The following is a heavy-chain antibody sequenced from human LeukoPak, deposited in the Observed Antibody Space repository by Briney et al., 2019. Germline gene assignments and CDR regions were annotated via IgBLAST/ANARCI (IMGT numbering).Heavy chain of an antibody. CDR3: ARDGDTAMVSFYDI. Sequence: SVKVSCKASGGTFSSYAISWVRQAPGQGLEWMGGIIPIFGTPNYAQKFQGRVTITADESTNTAYMELSSLTYEDTAMYYCARDGDTAMVSFYDIWGQGTKVTVSS. J-gene: IGHJ3*02. D-gene: IGHD5-18*01. CDR2: IIPIFGTP. V-gene: IGHV1-69*13. CDR1: GGTFSSYA.